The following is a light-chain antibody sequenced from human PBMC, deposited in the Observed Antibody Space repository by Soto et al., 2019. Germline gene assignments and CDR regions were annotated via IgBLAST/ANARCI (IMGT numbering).Light chain of an antibody. J-gene: IGKJ1*01. Sequence: ALTQSPVTLSSSPGEIATLSCSSSQSVSSSYLAWYQQKPGQAPRLLIYGASSRATGIPDRFSGSGSGTDFTLTISSLQPEDSATYYCLQDINYPWTFGQGTKVDIK. CDR1: QSVSSSY. CDR3: LQDINYPWT. CDR2: GAS. V-gene: IGKV3-20*01.